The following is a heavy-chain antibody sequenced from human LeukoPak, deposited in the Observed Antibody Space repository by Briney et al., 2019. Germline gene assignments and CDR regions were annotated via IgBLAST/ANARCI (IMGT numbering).Heavy chain of an antibody. CDR3: ASYYDSSGYDLDY. J-gene: IGHJ4*02. CDR2: IYYSGST. D-gene: IGHD3-22*01. CDR1: GGTISSSSYY. V-gene: IGHV4-39*07. Sequence: SETLSLTCTVSGGTISSSSYYWGWIRQPPGKGLEWIGSIYYSGSTYYNPSLKSRVTISVDTSKNQFSLKLSSVTAADTAVYYCASYYDSSGYDLDYWGQGTLVTVSS.